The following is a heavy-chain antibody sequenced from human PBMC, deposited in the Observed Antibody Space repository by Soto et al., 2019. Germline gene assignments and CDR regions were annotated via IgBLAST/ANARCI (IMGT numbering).Heavy chain of an antibody. D-gene: IGHD3-10*01. V-gene: IGHV1-69*02. Sequence: ASVKVSCKASGGTFSSYTISWVRQAPGQGLEWMGRIIPILGIANYAKKFQGRVTITADKSTSTAYMELSSLRSEDTALYYCARGIAEGSGTDGDWFDPWGQGTLVTVSS. CDR3: ARGIAEGSGTDGDWFDP. J-gene: IGHJ5*02. CDR1: GGTFSSYT. CDR2: IIPILGIA.